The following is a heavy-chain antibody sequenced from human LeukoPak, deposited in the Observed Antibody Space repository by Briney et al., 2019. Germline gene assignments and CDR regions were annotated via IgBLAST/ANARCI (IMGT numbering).Heavy chain of an antibody. V-gene: IGHV1-46*01. D-gene: IGHD4-17*01. CDR2: INPSGGST. CDR1: GYTFTAYY. J-gene: IGHJ4*02. CDR3: ARAETTVSHFDY. Sequence: ASAKVSCKASGYTFTAYYMHWVRQAPGQGLEWMGIINPSGGSTSYAQKFQDRVTMTRDTSTSTVYMELSSLRSEDTAVYYCARAETTVSHFDYWGQGTLVTVSS.